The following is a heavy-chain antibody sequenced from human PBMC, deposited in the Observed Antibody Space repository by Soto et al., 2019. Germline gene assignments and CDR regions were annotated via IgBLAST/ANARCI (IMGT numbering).Heavy chain of an antibody. CDR3: ARTFNWGSIRGGATPSTYYFDY. J-gene: IGHJ4*02. V-gene: IGHV1-69*01. CDR2: IIPIFGTA. D-gene: IGHD7-27*01. Sequence: QVQLVQSGAEVKKPGSSVKVSCKASGGTFSSYAISWVRQAPGQGLEWMGGIIPIFGTANYAQKFQGRVTITADESTSTAYMELSSPRSEDTAVYYCARTFNWGSIRGGATPSTYYFDYWGQGTLVTVSS. CDR1: GGTFSSYA.